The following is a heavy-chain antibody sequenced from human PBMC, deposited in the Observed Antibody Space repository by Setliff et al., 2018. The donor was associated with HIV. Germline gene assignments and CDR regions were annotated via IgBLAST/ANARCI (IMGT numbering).Heavy chain of an antibody. V-gene: IGHV4-34*01. J-gene: IGHJ5*02. Sequence: SETLSLTCAAYGGPFTNHGWNWIRQSPGKGLEWIGEIDNRGGYNYNPSFNSRVTISVDASKRQFSLKLRSVTPEDSAVYYCARHSGITMIVVVIIDWFDPWGQGTLVTVSS. D-gene: IGHD3-22*01. CDR3: ARHSGITMIVVVIIDWFDP. CDR1: GGPFTNHG. CDR2: IDNRGGY.